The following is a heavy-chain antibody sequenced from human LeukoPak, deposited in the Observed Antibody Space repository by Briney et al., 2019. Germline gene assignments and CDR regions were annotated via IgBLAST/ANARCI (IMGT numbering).Heavy chain of an antibody. D-gene: IGHD3-22*01. J-gene: IGHJ4*02. CDR2: INHSGST. Sequence: PGGSLRLSCAASGFTFSSYAMSWVRQAPGKGLEWIGEINHSGSTNYNPSLKSRVTISVDTSKNQFSLKLSSVTAADTAVYYCARGRIGYYYDSSGPFDYWGQGTLVTVSS. V-gene: IGHV4-34*01. CDR1: GFTFSSYA. CDR3: ARGRIGYYYDSSGPFDY.